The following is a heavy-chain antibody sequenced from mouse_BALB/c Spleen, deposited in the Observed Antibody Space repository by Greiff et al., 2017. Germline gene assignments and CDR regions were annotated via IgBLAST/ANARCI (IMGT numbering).Heavy chain of an antibody. D-gene: IGHD2-1*01. CDR3: ARHDGNPWFAY. CDR2: ISNGGGST. V-gene: IGHV5-12-2*01. J-gene: IGHJ3*01. CDR1: GFTFSSYT. Sequence: DVMLVESGGGLVQPGGSLKLSCAASGFTFSSYTMSWVRQTPEKRLEWVAYISNGGGSTYYPDTVKGRFTISRDNAKNTLYLQMSSLKSEDTAMYYCARHDGNPWFAYWGQGTLVTVSA.